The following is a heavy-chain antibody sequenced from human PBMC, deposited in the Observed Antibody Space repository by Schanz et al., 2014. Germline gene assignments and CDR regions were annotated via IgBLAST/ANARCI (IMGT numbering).Heavy chain of an antibody. Sequence: QVQLVQSGTEVKKPGASVKVSCKASGYTFTNFYIHWVRQAPGQGLEWVGIINPSEGGTSFPQKFKDRLTMTRDTSTSTFYMELSSLRSEDTAVYYCAKDHAGSDILTALGNWGQGTLVTVSS. CDR2: INPSEGGT. J-gene: IGHJ4*02. V-gene: IGHV1-46*01. D-gene: IGHD3-9*01. CDR3: AKDHAGSDILTALGN. CDR1: GYTFTNFY.